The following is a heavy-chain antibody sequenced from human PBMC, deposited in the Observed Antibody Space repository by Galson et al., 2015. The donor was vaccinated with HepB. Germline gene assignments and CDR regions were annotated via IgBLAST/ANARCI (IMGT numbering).Heavy chain of an antibody. CDR3: AKDSPRGHSYGIFDY. CDR1: GFIVSSNY. J-gene: IGHJ4*02. D-gene: IGHD5-18*01. CDR2: IYGGGRT. Sequence: SLRLSCAASGFIVSSNYMSWVRQAPGKGLEWVSVIYGGGRTYYADSVKGRFTTSRDNSKNTLYLQVKSLRAEDTAVYYCAKDSPRGHSYGIFDYWGQGTLVTVSS. V-gene: IGHV3-53*01.